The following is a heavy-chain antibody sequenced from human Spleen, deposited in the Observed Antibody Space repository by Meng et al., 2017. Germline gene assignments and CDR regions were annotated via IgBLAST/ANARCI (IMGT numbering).Heavy chain of an antibody. CDR1: GFAFSSYA. J-gene: IGHJ3*02. Sequence: GESLKISCAASGFAFSSYAMSWVRQAPGKGLEWVSAISGSGGSTYYADSVKGRFTISRDNSKNTLYLQMNSLRAEDRAVYYCAKDTTVTSYAFDIWGQGTMVTVSS. V-gene: IGHV3-23*01. CDR2: ISGSGGST. CDR3: AKDTTVTSYAFDI. D-gene: IGHD4-17*01.